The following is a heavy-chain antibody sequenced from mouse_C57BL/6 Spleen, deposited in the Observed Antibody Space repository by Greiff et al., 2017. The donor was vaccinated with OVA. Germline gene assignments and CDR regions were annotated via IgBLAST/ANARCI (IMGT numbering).Heavy chain of an antibody. V-gene: IGHV5-17*01. CDR1: GFTFSDYG. D-gene: IGHD2-3*01. J-gene: IGHJ3*01. CDR3: ARKDGYYGGFAY. CDR2: ISSGSSTI. Sequence: EVKLMESGGGLVKPGGSLKLSCAASGFTFSDYGMHWVRQAPEKGLEWVAYISSGSSTIYYADTVKGRFTLSRDNAKNTLFLQMTSLRSEDTAMYYCARKDGYYGGFAYWGQGTLVTVSA.